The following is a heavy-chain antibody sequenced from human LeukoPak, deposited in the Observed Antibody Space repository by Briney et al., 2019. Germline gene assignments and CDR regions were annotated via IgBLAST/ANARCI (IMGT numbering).Heavy chain of an antibody. CDR2: ISSSGSTI. D-gene: IGHD4-17*01. CDR3: ARDPGRHRHRYGDYPDLYFDY. V-gene: IGHV3-11*01. J-gene: IGHJ4*02. CDR1: GFTFSDYY. Sequence: GGSLRLSCAASGFTFSDYYMSWIRQAPGKGLEWVSYISSSGSTIYYADSVKGRFTISRDNAKNSLYLQMNSLRAEDTAVYYCARDPGRHRHRYGDYPDLYFDYWGQGTLVTVSS.